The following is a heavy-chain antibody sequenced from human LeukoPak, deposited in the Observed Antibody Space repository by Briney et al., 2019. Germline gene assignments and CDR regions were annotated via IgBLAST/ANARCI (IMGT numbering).Heavy chain of an antibody. Sequence: SVKVSCKASGGTFSSYAISWVRQAPGQGLEWMGGIIPIFGTANYAQKFQGRVTITADKSTSTAYMELRSLRSDDTAVYYCARNGGYSYDFDYWGQGTLVTVSS. V-gene: IGHV1-69*06. J-gene: IGHJ4*02. CDR1: GGTFSSYA. CDR2: IIPIFGTA. CDR3: ARNGGYSYDFDY. D-gene: IGHD5-18*01.